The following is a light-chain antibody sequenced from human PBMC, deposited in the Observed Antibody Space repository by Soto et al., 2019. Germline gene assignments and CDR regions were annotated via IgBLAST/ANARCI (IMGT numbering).Light chain of an antibody. J-gene: IGKJ1*01. CDR2: GAS. CDR1: QTISIF. V-gene: IGKV1-39*01. Sequence: DVQSTQSPSSLSASVGDRVTITCRASQTISIFLNWYQQKPGKAPKLLIYGASTLQGGVPSRFSGSGSGTDFTLTISRLQPEDFATYYCQQYGSSGTFGQGTKVDIK. CDR3: QQYGSSGT.